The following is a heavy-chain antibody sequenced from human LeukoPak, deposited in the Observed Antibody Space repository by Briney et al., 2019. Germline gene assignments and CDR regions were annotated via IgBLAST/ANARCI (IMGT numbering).Heavy chain of an antibody. J-gene: IGHJ4*02. CDR1: SYSISSGYY. CDR3: PRSSTVTRDFDY. D-gene: IGHD4-11*01. CDR2: IYHSGST. Sequence: SETLSLTCAVSSYSISSGYYWGCIRPPAGKGLEWIGSIYHSGSTYYNPSLKSRVTISVDTSKNQFSLKLSSVTAACTAVNYCPRSSTVTRDFDYWREGTLVTVSP. V-gene: IGHV4-38-2*01.